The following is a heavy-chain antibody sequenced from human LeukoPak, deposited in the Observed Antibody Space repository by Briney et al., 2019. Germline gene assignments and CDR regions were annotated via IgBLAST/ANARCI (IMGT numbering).Heavy chain of an antibody. V-gene: IGHV1-18*01. J-gene: IGHJ4*02. CDR1: GYTFTSYG. D-gene: IGHD5-24*01. CDR2: ISAYNGNT. Sequence: ASVKVSCKASGYTFTSYGISWVRQAPGQGLEWMGWISAYNGNTNYAQKFQGRVTITADKSTSTAYMELSSLRSEDTAVYYCARDLGTRDGYNPPNLFDNWGQGTLVTVSS. CDR3: ARDLGTRDGYNPPNLFDN.